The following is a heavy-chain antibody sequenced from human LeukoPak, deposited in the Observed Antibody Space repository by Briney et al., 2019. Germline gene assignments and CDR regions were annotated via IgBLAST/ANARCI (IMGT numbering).Heavy chain of an antibody. Sequence: SETLSLTCAVYGGSFSGYYWSWIRQPPGKGLEWIGEINHSGSTNYNPSLKSRVTISVDTSKNQFSLKLSSVTAADTAVYYCARGLIPGISYCGGDCYSLRWFDPWGQGTLVTVSS. D-gene: IGHD2-21*02. CDR3: ARGLIPGISYCGGDCYSLRWFDP. J-gene: IGHJ5*02. CDR2: INHSGST. V-gene: IGHV4-34*01. CDR1: GGSFSGYY.